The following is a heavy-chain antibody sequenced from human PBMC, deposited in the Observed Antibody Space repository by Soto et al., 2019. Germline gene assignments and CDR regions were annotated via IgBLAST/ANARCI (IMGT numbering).Heavy chain of an antibody. V-gene: IGHV4-30-4*02. CDR3: ARGRHRNPDY. Sequence: PSETLSLTCSVSGGSITSGDYSWSWIRQHPGKGLEWVGYINYSGGTYYKSPLRSRVSISEDTSTSTAYLELRTLRSDDTAVYYCARGRHRNPDYWGQGTLVTVSS. CDR1: GGSITSGDYS. CDR2: INYSGGT. D-gene: IGHD4-4*01. J-gene: IGHJ4*02.